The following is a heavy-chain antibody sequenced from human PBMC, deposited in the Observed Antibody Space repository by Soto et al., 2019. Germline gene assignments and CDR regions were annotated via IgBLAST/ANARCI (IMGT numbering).Heavy chain of an antibody. CDR1: GFTFGSYW. D-gene: IGHD6-6*01. CDR3: ASSIAARLPYFDS. V-gene: IGHV3-7*03. Sequence: EVQLVESGGGLVQPGGSLRLSCAASGFTFGSYWMAWVRQAPGKGLEWVAHIHRDGSEKYYVDSVKGRFTISRDSAQDSLYLQMNSLRAEDTAVYYCASSIAARLPYFDSWGQGTLVTVSS. CDR2: IHRDGSEK. J-gene: IGHJ4*02.